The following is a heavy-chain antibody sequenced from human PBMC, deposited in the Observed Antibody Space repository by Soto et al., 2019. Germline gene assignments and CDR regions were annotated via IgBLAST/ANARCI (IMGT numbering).Heavy chain of an antibody. V-gene: IGHV4-59*01. CDR2: IYYSGST. Sequence: SETLSLTCTVSCGSISSYYWSWIRQPPGKGLEWIGYIYYSGSTNYNPSLKSRVTISVDTSKNQFSLKLNSVTAADAAVYYCARSGGSLDYWGKGTLVTVSS. D-gene: IGHD2-15*01. CDR3: ARSGGSLDY. J-gene: IGHJ4*02. CDR1: CGSISSYY.